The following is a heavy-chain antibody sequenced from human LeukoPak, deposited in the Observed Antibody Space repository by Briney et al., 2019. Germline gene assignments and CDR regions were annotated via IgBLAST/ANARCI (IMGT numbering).Heavy chain of an antibody. CDR2: IWYDGSNK. J-gene: IGHJ4*02. D-gene: IGHD6-13*01. Sequence: PGGSLRLSCAASGFTFSSYGMHWVRQAPGKGLEWVAVIWYDGSNKYYADSVKGRFTISRDNSKNTLYLQMNSLRAEDTAVYYCARLSPLGSSTYYFDYWGQGTLVTVSS. CDR1: GFTFSSYG. V-gene: IGHV3-33*01. CDR3: ARLSPLGSSTYYFDY.